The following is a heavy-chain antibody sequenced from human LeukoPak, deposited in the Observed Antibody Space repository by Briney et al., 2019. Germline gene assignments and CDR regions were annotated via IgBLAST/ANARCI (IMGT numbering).Heavy chain of an antibody. CDR2: IKQDGSEK. J-gene: IGHJ6*03. CDR1: GFTFSSYW. Sequence: PGGSLRLSCAASGFTFSSYWMSWVRQAPGKGLEWVANIKQDGSEKYYVDSVKGRFTISRDNAKNSLYLQMNSLRAEDTAVYYCARDLDHFDWSDLYYYYYMDVWGKGTTVTVSS. D-gene: IGHD3-9*01. CDR3: ARDLDHFDWSDLYYYYYMDV. V-gene: IGHV3-7*01.